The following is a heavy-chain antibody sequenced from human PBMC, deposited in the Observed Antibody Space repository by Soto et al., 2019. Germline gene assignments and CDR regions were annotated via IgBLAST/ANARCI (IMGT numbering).Heavy chain of an antibody. Sequence: ASVKVSCKASGYTFTGHYIHWVRQAPGQGLEWMGWINPHSGGTNYAQKFQGRVTLTRDTSISTAYMELSRLRSDDTAVYYCARTHYYDSWNNYFDYWGQGTLVTVSS. J-gene: IGHJ4*02. CDR2: INPHSGGT. CDR1: GYTFTGHY. V-gene: IGHV1-2*02. CDR3: ARTHYYDSWNNYFDY. D-gene: IGHD3-22*01.